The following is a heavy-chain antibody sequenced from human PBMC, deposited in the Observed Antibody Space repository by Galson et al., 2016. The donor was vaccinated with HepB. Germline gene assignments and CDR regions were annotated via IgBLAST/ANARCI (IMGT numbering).Heavy chain of an antibody. Sequence: SLRLSCAASGFVFSNFGLSWVRQAPGKGLEWVTSISTRRTTYYSDSVQGRFTISRDNSNNTLYRQMNGLRAEDTAVYYCAKERLVRRIFDHWGQGTLLTVSS. CDR3: AKERLVRRIFDH. D-gene: IGHD1-1*01. CDR2: ISTRRTT. V-gene: IGHV3-23*01. J-gene: IGHJ4*02. CDR1: GFVFSNFG.